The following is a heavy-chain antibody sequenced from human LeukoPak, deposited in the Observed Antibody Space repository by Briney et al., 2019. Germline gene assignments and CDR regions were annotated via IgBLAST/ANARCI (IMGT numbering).Heavy chain of an antibody. CDR3: ARADIGNVAAFDI. CDR2: IHISGST. D-gene: IGHD3-9*01. Sequence: SQTLSLTCTVSGGSINSGSYSWTWIRQPAGKGLEWIGRIHISGSTDYTPSLKSRVTISVDTSKNQFSLKLSSVTAADTAVYYCARADIGNVAAFDIWGQGTMVTVSS. CDR1: GGSINSGSYS. V-gene: IGHV4-61*02. J-gene: IGHJ3*02.